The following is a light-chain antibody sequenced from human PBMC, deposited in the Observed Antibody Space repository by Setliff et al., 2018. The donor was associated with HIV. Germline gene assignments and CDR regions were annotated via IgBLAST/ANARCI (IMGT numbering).Light chain of an antibody. J-gene: IGLJ2*01. Sequence: QSVLTQPASVSGSPGQSITISCTGSSSDVGGYDYVSWYQQYPGKAPKLLIFDVSHRRSGISNRFSGSKSDNTASLTISGLQPEDEADYYCCSYTTSSNGVVFGGGTKGTVL. CDR3: CSYTTSSNGVV. V-gene: IGLV2-14*01. CDR2: DVS. CDR1: SSDVGGYDY.